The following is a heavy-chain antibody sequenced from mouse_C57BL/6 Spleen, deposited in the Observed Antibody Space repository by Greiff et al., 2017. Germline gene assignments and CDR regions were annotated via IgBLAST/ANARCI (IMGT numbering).Heavy chain of an antibody. V-gene: IGHV1-64*01. J-gene: IGHJ2*01. CDR3: ARGGSSQFPSY. Sequence: VQLQQPGAELVKPGASVKLSCKASGYTFTSYWMHWVKPRPGQGLEWIGMIHPNSGSTNYNEKFKSKATLTVYKSSTTAYMHISSLTSEDSAVYYGARGGSSQFPSYWGQGTTLTVSS. CDR1: GYTFTSYW. CDR2: IHPNSGST. D-gene: IGHD1-1*01.